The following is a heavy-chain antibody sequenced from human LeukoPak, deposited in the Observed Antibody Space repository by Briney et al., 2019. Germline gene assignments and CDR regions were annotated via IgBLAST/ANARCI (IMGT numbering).Heavy chain of an antibody. J-gene: IGHJ6*02. CDR3: TRDLMDYDVSTGLHHYYMDV. V-gene: IGHV3-23*01. D-gene: IGHD3-9*01. Sequence: PGGSLRLSCAASGVTFRSYAMSWVRQAPGKGLEWVSAISGSGGSTYYADSVKGRFTISRDNSKNTLYLQMNTLRVEDTAVYYCTRDLMDYDVSTGLHHYYMDVWGQGTTVTVSS. CDR2: ISGSGGST. CDR1: GVTFRSYA.